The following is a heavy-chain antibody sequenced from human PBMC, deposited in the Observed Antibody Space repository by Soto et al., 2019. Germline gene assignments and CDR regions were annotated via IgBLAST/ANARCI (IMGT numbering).Heavy chain of an antibody. CDR3: ARVPDYWGQGTLVTVSSGKVGLRSDDTAVYYCAASVLVPAGSDAFDI. CDR1: GGSISSGGYS. V-gene: IGHV4-30-2*01. D-gene: IGHD2-2*01. Sequence: SETLSLTCAVSGGSISSGGYSWSWIRQPPGKGLEWIGYIYHSGSTYYNPSLKSRVTISVDRSKNQFSLKLSSVTAADTAVYYCARVPDYWGQGTLVTVSSGKVGLRSDDTAVYYCAASVLVPAGSDAFDIWGQGTMVTVSS. CDR2: IYHSGST. J-gene: IGHJ3*02.